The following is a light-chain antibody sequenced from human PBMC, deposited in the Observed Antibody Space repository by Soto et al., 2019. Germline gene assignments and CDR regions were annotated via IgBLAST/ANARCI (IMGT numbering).Light chain of an antibody. J-gene: IGLJ2*01. CDR1: SGYSNYK. V-gene: IGLV9-49*01. CDR3: GAVHGSGCNFVYGV. Sequence: QLVLTQPTSASASLGASVTLTCTLSSGYSNYKVDWYQQRPGKGPRFVMRVGTGGIVGSKGDGIPDRFSVLGSGLNRYLTIKNIQEEDESDYHCGAVHGSGCNFVYGVFGGGTKLTVL. CDR2: VGTGGIVG.